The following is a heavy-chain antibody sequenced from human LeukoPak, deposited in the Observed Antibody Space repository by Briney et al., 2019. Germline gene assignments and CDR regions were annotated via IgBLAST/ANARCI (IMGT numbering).Heavy chain of an antibody. Sequence: PSQTLSLTCTVAGGSISTGDYYWCWIRQPPGKGLEWIGYIYYSGTTYYNPSLKGRISFSMQTSKNQFSLNLRSVTAADTAVYYCARDPVYGSGTFWGQGTLVTVSS. V-gene: IGHV4-30-4*01. D-gene: IGHD3-10*01. CDR2: IYYSGTT. CDR3: ARDPVYGSGTF. J-gene: IGHJ4*02. CDR1: GGSISTGDYY.